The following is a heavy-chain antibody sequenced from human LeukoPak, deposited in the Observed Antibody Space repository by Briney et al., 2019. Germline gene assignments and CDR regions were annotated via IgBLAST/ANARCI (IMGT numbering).Heavy chain of an antibody. Sequence: SETLSLTCTVPGGSISSYFWSWIRQPPGKGLEWMGYIYYSGTTNYNPSLKSRGTISVDTSKNQFSLKLSSVTAADTAVYYCARHGRYCSSTSCYSYFDSWGQGTLVTVSS. CDR3: ARHGRYCSSTSCYSYFDS. CDR1: GGSISSYF. D-gene: IGHD2-2*02. CDR2: IYYSGTT. J-gene: IGHJ4*02. V-gene: IGHV4-59*08.